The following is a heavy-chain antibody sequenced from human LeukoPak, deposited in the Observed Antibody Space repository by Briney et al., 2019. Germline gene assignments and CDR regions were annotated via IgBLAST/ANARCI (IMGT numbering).Heavy chain of an antibody. CDR1: GYSFTSYW. D-gene: IGHD2-2*01. Sequence: GESLKISCKGSGYSFTSYWIGWVRQAPGQRLEWMGWINAGNGNTKYSQKFQGRVTITRDTSASTAYMELSSLRSEDTAVYYCARESWVVPAADYGMDVWGQGTTVTVSS. V-gene: IGHV1-3*01. CDR2: INAGNGNT. CDR3: ARESWVVPAADYGMDV. J-gene: IGHJ6*02.